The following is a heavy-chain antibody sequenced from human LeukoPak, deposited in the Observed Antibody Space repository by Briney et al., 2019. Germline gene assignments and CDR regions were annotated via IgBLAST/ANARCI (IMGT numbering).Heavy chain of an antibody. CDR2: IYTSGST. J-gene: IGHJ5*02. D-gene: IGHD2-2*01. Sequence: SETLSLTCTVSGGSISSYYWSWIRQPAGKGLEWIGRIYTSGSTNYSPSLKSRVTMSVDTSKNQFSLKLSSVTAADTAVYYCARDGGVVPAAIWFDPWGQGTLVTVSS. V-gene: IGHV4-4*07. CDR1: GGSISSYY. CDR3: ARDGGVVPAAIWFDP.